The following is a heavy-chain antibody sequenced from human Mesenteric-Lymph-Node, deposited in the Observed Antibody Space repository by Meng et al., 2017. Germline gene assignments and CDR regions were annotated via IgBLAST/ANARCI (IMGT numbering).Heavy chain of an antibody. J-gene: IGHJ4*02. CDR3: AKGYGSLLYSERHEYYFDY. Sequence: GESLKISCAASGFTFSSYDMHWVRQATGKGLEWVSAIGTAGDTYYPGSVKGRFTISRENAKNSLYLQMNSLRAEDTALYYCAKGYGSLLYSERHEYYFDYWGQGTLVTVSS. CDR1: GFTFSSYD. V-gene: IGHV3-13*01. D-gene: IGHD3-10*01. CDR2: IGTAGDT.